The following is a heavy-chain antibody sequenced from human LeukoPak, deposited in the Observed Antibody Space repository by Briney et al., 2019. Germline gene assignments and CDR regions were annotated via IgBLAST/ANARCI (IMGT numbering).Heavy chain of an antibody. Sequence: GGSLRLSCAASGFTFSSYWMSWVRQAPGKGLEWVANIKQDGSEKYYVDSVKGRFTISRDNAKNSLYLQMNSLRAEDTAVYYCARARRTSTYYDFWSGPLPPYYFHYWGQGTLVTVSS. V-gene: IGHV3-7*01. CDR1: GFTFSSYW. J-gene: IGHJ4*02. D-gene: IGHD3-3*01. CDR3: ARARRTSTYYDFWSGPLPPYYFHY. CDR2: IKQDGSEK.